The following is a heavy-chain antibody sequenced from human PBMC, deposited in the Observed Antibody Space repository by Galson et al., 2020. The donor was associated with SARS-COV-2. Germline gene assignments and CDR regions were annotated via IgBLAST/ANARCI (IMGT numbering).Heavy chain of an antibody. D-gene: IGHD6-19*01. CDR2: IYYSGST. V-gene: IGHV4-39*01. CDR1: GGSISSSSYY. CDR3: ARRGYSSGWHSFNP. J-gene: IGHJ5*02. Sequence: SETLSLTCTVSGGSISSSSYYWGWIRQPPGKGLEWIGSIYYSGSTYYNPSLKSRVTISVDTSKNQFSLKLSSGTAADTAVYYWARRGYSSGWHSFNPWGQGTLVTVSS.